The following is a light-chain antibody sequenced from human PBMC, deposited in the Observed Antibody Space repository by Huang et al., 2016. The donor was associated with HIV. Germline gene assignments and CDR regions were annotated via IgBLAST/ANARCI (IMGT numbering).Light chain of an antibody. J-gene: IGKJ2*01. CDR2: AAS. V-gene: IGKV1-NL1*01. CDR1: QGIANS. CDR3: QHYYSTPPA. Sequence: DIQMTQSPSSLSASIGDRVTITCRASQGIANSVAWYQQRPGKAPKLLLYAASRLLSGGPSRFSGSGSGTDYTLTISSLQPEDFATYYCQHYYSTPPAFGQGTKLEIK.